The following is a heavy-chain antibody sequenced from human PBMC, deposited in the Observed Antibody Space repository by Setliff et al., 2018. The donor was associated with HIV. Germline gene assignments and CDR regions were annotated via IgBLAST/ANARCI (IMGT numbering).Heavy chain of an antibody. D-gene: IGHD1-1*01. J-gene: IGHJ6*02. Sequence: SETLSLTCSVSGYSISRNYYWGWIRQSPGKRLEWIASMHGSGNTHYNPSLQSRITISMDTSKNQFSLTLSSVTAADTAIYFCMRDGSRTTGMTGYYYGVDVWGQGTTVTVSS. V-gene: IGHV4-38-2*02. CDR3: MRDGSRTTGMTGYYYGVDV. CDR1: GYSISRNYY. CDR2: MHGSGNT.